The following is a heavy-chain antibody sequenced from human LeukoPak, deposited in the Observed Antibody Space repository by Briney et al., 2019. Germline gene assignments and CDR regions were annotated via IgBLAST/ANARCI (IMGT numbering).Heavy chain of an antibody. CDR1: GSSISSYY. CDR3: ARARTAAAGTRANNWFDP. Sequence: PSETLSLTCTVSGSSISSYYWSWIRQPAGKGLEWIGRIYTSGSTNYNPSLKSRVTMSVDTSKNQFSLKLSSVTAADTAVYYCARARTAAAGTRANNWFDPWGQGTLVTVSS. J-gene: IGHJ5*02. D-gene: IGHD6-13*01. CDR2: IYTSGST. V-gene: IGHV4-4*07.